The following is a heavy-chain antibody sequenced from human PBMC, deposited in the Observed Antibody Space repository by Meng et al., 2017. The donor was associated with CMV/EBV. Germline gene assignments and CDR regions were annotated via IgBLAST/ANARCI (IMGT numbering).Heavy chain of an antibody. J-gene: IGHJ5*02. CDR2: IRYDGSNK. Sequence: GESLKISCAASGCTFSSYGMHWVRQAPGKGLEWVAFIRYDGSNKYYADSVKGRFTISRDNSKNTLYLQMNSLRAEDTAVYYCAKDKAAAATNLFDPWGQGTLVTVSS. CDR3: AKDKAAAATNLFDP. CDR1: GCTFSSYG. D-gene: IGHD6-13*01. V-gene: IGHV3-30*02.